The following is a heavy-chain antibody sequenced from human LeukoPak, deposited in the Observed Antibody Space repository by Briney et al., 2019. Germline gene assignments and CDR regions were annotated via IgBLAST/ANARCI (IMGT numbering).Heavy chain of an antibody. Sequence: SETLSLTCTVSGGSISTYHWNWFRQPPGKGLEMIGYIDFSGTTDSNPSLKSRVTISIDTSRNQFSLKLTSVTAADTAVYYCATNSGGTADYWGQGTLVTVSS. CDR1: GGSISTYH. D-gene: IGHD1/OR15-1a*01. V-gene: IGHV4-59*01. CDR2: IDFSGTT. J-gene: IGHJ4*02. CDR3: ATNSGGTADY.